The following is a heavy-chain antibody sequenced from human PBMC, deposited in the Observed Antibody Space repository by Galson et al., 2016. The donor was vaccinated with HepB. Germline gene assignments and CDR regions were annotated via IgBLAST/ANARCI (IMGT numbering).Heavy chain of an antibody. J-gene: IGHJ6*02. CDR2: INSDGSST. CDR1: GFPFSRYW. CDR3: VREDYGDYPVYYYYYGMDV. Sequence: SLRLSCAASGFPFSRYWMHWVRQAPGKGLVWVSRINSDGSSTAYADSVRGRFTISRDKAKNTVYLQMNSLRAEDKALYYCVREDYGDYPVYYYYYGMDVWGQGTTVSVSS. D-gene: IGHD4-17*01. V-gene: IGHV3-74*01.